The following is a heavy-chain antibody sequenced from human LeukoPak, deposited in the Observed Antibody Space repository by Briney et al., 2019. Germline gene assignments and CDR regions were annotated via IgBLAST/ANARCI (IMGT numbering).Heavy chain of an antibody. J-gene: IGHJ4*02. Sequence: SETLSLTCAVYGGSFSAYFWSWIRQPPGKGLEWIGEINLSGSTSYYPSLKSRVTISVDTSKNQFSLKLSSVTAADTAVYYCASIDGYNFDYWGQGTLVTVSS. CDR1: GGSFSAYF. V-gene: IGHV4-34*01. CDR2: INLSGST. CDR3: ASIDGYNFDY. D-gene: IGHD5-24*01.